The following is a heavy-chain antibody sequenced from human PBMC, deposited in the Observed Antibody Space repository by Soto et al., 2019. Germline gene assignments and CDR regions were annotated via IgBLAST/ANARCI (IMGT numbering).Heavy chain of an antibody. CDR2: ISSDGVTQ. J-gene: IGHJ4*02. Sequence: PGGSLRLSCAASGFAFSTYGMHWVRQAPGKGLEWVAIISSDGVTQYYADSVKGRFTISRDNSKSTLYLQMNSLRAEDTAVYYCVKEEDTNYDFDYWGQGTLVTVSS. V-gene: IGHV3-30*18. CDR3: VKEEDTNYDFDY. D-gene: IGHD4-4*01. CDR1: GFAFSTYG.